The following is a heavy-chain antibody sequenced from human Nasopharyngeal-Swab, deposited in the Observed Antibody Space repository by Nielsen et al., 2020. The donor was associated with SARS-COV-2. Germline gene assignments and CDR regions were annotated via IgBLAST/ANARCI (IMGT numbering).Heavy chain of an antibody. V-gene: IGHV1-2*04. Sequence: ASVKVSCKASGYTFTGYYMHWVRQAPGQGLEWMGWINPNSGGTNYAQKFQGWVTMTRDTSISTAYMEPSRLRSDDTAVYYCARGVRLFGELFHYFDYWGQGTLVTVSS. CDR2: INPNSGGT. D-gene: IGHD3-10*02. CDR3: ARGVRLFGELFHYFDY. J-gene: IGHJ4*02. CDR1: GYTFTGYY.